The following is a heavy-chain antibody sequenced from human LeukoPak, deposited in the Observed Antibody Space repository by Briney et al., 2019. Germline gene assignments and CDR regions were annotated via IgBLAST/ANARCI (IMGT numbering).Heavy chain of an antibody. CDR3: ARKTLRFLEWLLVDDAFDI. CDR1: GGSISSGGYY. CDR2: IYYSGST. J-gene: IGHJ3*02. D-gene: IGHD3-3*01. V-gene: IGHV4-31*03. Sequence: SQTLSLTYTVSGGSISSGGYYWSWIRQHPGKGLEWIGYIYYSGSTYYNPSLKSRVTISVDTSKNQFSLKLSSVTAADTAVYYCARKTLRFLEWLLVDDAFDIWGQGTMVTVSS.